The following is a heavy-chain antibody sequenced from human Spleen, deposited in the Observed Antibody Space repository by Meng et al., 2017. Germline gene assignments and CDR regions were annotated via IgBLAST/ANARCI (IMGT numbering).Heavy chain of an antibody. D-gene: IGHD6-13*01. Sequence: QVQLQESGPGLVKPSQTLSLTCTVSGGSISSGIYYWSWIRQHPGKGLEWIGYIYYSGSTYYNPSLKSLVTISVDTSKNQFSLKLSSVTAADTAVYYCARGVCSSSRYFHNWFDPWGQGTLVTVSS. CDR3: ARGVCSSSRYFHNWFDP. CDR1: GGSISSGIYY. J-gene: IGHJ5*02. CDR2: IYYSGST. V-gene: IGHV4-31*01.